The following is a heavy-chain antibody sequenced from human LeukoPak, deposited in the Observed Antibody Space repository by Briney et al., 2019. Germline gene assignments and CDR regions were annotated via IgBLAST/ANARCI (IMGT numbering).Heavy chain of an antibody. CDR3: ARNHIVVVTASLDP. J-gene: IGHJ5*02. CDR2: IIPIFGTA. Sequence: SVKVSCKASGGTFSSYAISWVRQAPGQGLEWMGGIIPIFGTANYAQKFQGRVTITADESTSTAYMELSSPRSEDTAVYYCARNHIVVVTASLDPRGQGTLVTVSS. D-gene: IGHD2-21*02. CDR1: GGTFSSYA. V-gene: IGHV1-69*13.